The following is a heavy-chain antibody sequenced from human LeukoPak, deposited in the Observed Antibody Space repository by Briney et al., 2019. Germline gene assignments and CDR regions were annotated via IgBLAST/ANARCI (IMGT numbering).Heavy chain of an antibody. CDR3: AKDKAPLYSGYDWDLDF. J-gene: IGHJ4*02. D-gene: IGHD5-12*01. Sequence: GGSLRLSCAASGFTFDDYAMHWVRQVPGKGLEWVSGISWNSASIGYADSVKGRFTISRDNAKNSVHLQMNSLGAEDTALYYCAKDKAPLYSGYDWDLDFWGQGTLVTVSS. V-gene: IGHV3-9*01. CDR1: GFTFDDYA. CDR2: ISWNSASI.